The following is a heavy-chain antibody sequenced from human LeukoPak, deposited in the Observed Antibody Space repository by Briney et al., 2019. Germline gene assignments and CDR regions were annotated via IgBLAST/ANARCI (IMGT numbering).Heavy chain of an antibody. J-gene: IGHJ3*02. CDR2: ISYDGSNK. CDR3: AKLKSGSYGVGAFDI. V-gene: IGHV3-30*04. D-gene: IGHD1-26*01. Sequence: GGSLRLSCAASGFTFSSYAMHWVRQAPGKGLEWVAVISYDGSNKYYADSVKGRFTISRDNSKNTLYLQMNSLRAEDTAVYYCAKLKSGSYGVGAFDIWGQGTMVTVSS. CDR1: GFTFSSYA.